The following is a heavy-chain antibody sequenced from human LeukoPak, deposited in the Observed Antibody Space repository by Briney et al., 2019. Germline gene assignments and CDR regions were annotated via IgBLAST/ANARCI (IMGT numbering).Heavy chain of an antibody. CDR2: IRYDGSEK. V-gene: IGHV3-30*02. CDR3: GRDVQLTPFHY. Sequence: GGSLRLSCAASGFTFSSHGMHWVRQGPGKGLQWVAFIRYDGSEKFYADSVRGRFTISRDNSKNTLYLQMNSLRVEDTAVYYCGRDVQLTPFHYWGQGTLVTVSS. CDR1: GFTFSSHG. J-gene: IGHJ4*02. D-gene: IGHD5-18*01.